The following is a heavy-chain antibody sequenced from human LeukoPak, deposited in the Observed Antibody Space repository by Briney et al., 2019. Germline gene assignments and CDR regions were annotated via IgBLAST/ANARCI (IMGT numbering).Heavy chain of an antibody. J-gene: IGHJ5*02. CDR1: GFTFSNAW. V-gene: IGHV3-15*01. Sequence: GGSLRLSCAASGFTFSNAWMSWVRQAPGKGLEWVGRIKSKGDGGTIDYAAPVKGRFIISRDDSKNTLYLQMNSLRAEDTAVYYCTTEYYDFWSIPFDPWGQGTLVTVSS. CDR2: IKSKGDGGTI. D-gene: IGHD3-3*01. CDR3: TTEYYDFWSIPFDP.